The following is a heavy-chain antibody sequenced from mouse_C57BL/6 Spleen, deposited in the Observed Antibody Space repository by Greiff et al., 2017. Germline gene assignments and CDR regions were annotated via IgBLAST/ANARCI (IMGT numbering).Heavy chain of an antibody. CDR2: IDPSDSYT. J-gene: IGHJ3*01. CDR3: AIWDDDMAFAY. Sequence: QVQLQQPGAELVMPGASVKLSCKASGYTFTSYWMHWVKQRPGQGLEWIGEIDPSDSYTNYNQQFQGKSTLTVDKSSSTAYMQLSSLTSEDSAVYYCAIWDDDMAFAYWGQGTLVTGSA. D-gene: IGHD2-4*01. CDR1: GYTFTSYW. V-gene: IGHV1-69*01.